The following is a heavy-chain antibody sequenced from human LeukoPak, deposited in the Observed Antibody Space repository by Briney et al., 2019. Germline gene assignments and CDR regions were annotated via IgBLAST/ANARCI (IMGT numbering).Heavy chain of an antibody. CDR1: GGSFSGYY. Sequence: SETLSLTCAVCGGSFSGYYWSWIRQPPGKGLEWIGEINHSGSTNYNPSLKSRVTISVDTSKNQFSLKLSPVTAADTAVYYCARGGPDYGDGYYGMDVWGQGTTVTVSS. V-gene: IGHV4-34*01. D-gene: IGHD4-17*01. CDR2: INHSGST. J-gene: IGHJ6*02. CDR3: ARGGPDYGDGYYGMDV.